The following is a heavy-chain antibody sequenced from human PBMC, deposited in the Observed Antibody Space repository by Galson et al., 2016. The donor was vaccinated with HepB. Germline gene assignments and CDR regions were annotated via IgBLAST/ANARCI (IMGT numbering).Heavy chain of an antibody. CDR1: GFTFSAYN. V-gene: IGHV3-21*01. CDR2: IGLSSDYI. D-gene: IGHD5-12*01. J-gene: IGHJ4*02. CDR3: ARVSSGLRGFDY. Sequence: SLRLSCAASGFTFSAYNMIWVRQAPGKGLEWVSSIGLSSDYIYYADSLKGRFTISRDNAKNSLYLQMNSLRAEDTAVYFCARVSSGLRGFDYWGQGTLVTVSS.